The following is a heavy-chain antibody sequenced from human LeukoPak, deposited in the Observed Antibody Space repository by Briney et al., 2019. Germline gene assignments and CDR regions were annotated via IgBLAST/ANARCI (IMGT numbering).Heavy chain of an antibody. D-gene: IGHD3-16*01. CDR2: INHSGST. CDR1: GGSFSGYY. V-gene: IGHV4-34*01. CDR3: ASTNLGKNWFDP. J-gene: IGHJ5*02. Sequence: KSSETLSLTCAVYGGSFSGYYWSWIRQPPGKGLEWIGEINHSGSTNYNPSLKSRVTISVDASKNQFSLKLSSVTAADTAVYYCASTNLGKNWFDPWGQGTLVTVSS.